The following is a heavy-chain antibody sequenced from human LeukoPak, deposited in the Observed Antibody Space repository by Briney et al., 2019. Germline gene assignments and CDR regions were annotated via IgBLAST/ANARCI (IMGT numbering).Heavy chain of an antibody. CDR3: VIGDRRSEFGFLERLLEDYYMDV. V-gene: IGHV1-8*03. J-gene: IGHJ6*03. CDR2: MNPNNGNT. CDR1: GYTFTSYD. Sequence: ASVKVSCKASGYTFTSYDINWVRHAPGPGLEWRGWMNPNNGNTGYAQKFHGRVTITRNTSISTEYMELSSLRSEAPTVDYCVIGDRRSEFGFLERLLEDYYMDVWGKGTTVTVSS. D-gene: IGHD3-3*01.